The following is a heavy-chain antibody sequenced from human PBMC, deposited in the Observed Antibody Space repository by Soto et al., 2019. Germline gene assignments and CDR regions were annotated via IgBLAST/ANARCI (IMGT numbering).Heavy chain of an antibody. D-gene: IGHD2-21*01. V-gene: IGHV1-18*04. CDR2: ISAYNGNT. Sequence: ASVKVSCKASGYTFTSYGISWVRQAPGQGLEWMGWISAYNGNTNYAQKLQGRVTMTTDTSTSTAYMELRSLRSDDTAVYYCAGEHVLAYQSPIAEDGQCFDVWGQGTLVTVSS. CDR3: AGEHVLAYQSPIAEDGQCFDV. CDR1: GYTFTSYG. J-gene: IGHJ4*02.